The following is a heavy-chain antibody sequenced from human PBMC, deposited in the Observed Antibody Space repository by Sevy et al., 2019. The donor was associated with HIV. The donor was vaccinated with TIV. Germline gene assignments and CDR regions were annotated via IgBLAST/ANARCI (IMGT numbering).Heavy chain of an antibody. J-gene: IGHJ3*02. Sequence: GGSLRLSCAASGFTLSGSAMHWVRQASGKGLEWVGRIRSKANSYATAYAASVKGRFTISRDDLKNTAYLQMNSLKTEVTAVYYCTSWAWYDFWSGPNDACDIWGQGTMVTVSS. CDR2: IRSKANSYAT. D-gene: IGHD3-3*01. V-gene: IGHV3-73*01. CDR3: TSWAWYDFWSGPNDACDI. CDR1: GFTLSGSA.